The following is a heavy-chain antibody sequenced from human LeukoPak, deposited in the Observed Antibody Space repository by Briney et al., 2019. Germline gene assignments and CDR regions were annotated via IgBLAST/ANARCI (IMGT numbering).Heavy chain of an antibody. V-gene: IGHV1-18*01. D-gene: IGHD1-20*01. CDR2: IGTYGGDT. CDR1: TSR. CDR3: ARDLWNFDEDSGYNWDFDS. J-gene: IGHJ5*01. Sequence: ASVQVSCKATSRISWVRLAPGQGLEWMGWIGTYGGDTYYAQKVQVRIPVTKDTYTSIFYMELRKLRSDDRVVYYCARDLWNFDEDSGYNWDFDSWGQGTLVTVSS.